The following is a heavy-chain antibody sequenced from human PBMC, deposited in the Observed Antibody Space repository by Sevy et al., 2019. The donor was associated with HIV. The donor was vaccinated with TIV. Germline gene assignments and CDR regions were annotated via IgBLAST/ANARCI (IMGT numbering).Heavy chain of an antibody. CDR1: GYTLTAFA. J-gene: IGHJ4*02. D-gene: IGHD3-22*01. Sequence: ASVKVSCKVSGYTLTAFAMHWVRQAPGKGVEWMGTFDPEDDERIYAQKLQGRVSMTEDTSADTAYMELSSLRSEDTAIYYCATTKDYYDSSAYPVDYWGQGTLVTVSS. CDR3: ATTKDYYDSSAYPVDY. V-gene: IGHV1-24*01. CDR2: FDPEDDER.